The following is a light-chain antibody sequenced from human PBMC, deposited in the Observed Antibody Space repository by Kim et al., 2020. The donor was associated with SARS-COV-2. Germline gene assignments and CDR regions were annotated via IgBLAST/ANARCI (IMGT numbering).Light chain of an antibody. J-gene: IGLJ2*01. CDR2: KDS. CDR3: YSAADNNLV. CDR1: VLAKEY. V-gene: IGLV3-27*01. Sequence: SRSPGTTARVRCSGDVLAKEYARWLQQKPGQAPVLVIYKDSERPSGIPERFSGFSSGTTVTLTISGAQVEDEADYYCYSAADNNLVFGGGTQLTVL.